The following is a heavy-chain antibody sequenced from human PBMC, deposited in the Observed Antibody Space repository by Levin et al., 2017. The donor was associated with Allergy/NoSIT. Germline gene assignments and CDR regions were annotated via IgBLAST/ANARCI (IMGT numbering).Heavy chain of an antibody. CDR2: IYWDDDK. CDR1: GFSLNTSGVS. Sequence: SGPTLVKPTQTLTLTCTFSGFSLNTSGVSVAWIRQPPGKAFEWLALIYWDDDKRYSPSLKPRLSITKDTSKNQVVLTMTDMDPVDTATYYCAHSFCFAAYSNAVTPPPIDFDYWGQGALVTVSS. D-gene: IGHD2-15*01. CDR3: AHSFCFAAYSNAVTPPPIDFDY. V-gene: IGHV2-5*02. J-gene: IGHJ4*02.